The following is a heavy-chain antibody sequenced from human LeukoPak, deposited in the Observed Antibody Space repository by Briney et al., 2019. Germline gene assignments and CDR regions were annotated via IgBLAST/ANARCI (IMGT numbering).Heavy chain of an antibody. D-gene: IGHD4-11*01. CDR1: GGTFSSYA. CDR3: ARDRLTTVTHAGSLDY. V-gene: IGHV1-69*06. CDR2: IIPIFGTA. Sequence: ASVKVSCKASGGTFSSYAISWVRQAPGQGLEWMGGIIPIFGTANYAQKFQGRVTITADKSTSTAYMELSSLRSEDTAVYYCARDRLTTVTHAGSLDYWGQGTLVTVSS. J-gene: IGHJ4*02.